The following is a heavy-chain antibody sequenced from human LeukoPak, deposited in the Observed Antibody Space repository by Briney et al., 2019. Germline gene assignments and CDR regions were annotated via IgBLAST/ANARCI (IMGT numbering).Heavy chain of an antibody. D-gene: IGHD6-19*01. Sequence: ASVKVSCKASGYTFTSYDINWVRQATGQGLEWMGWMNPNSGNTGYAQKFQGRVTITRNTSISTAYMELSSLRSEDTAVYYCARDLESIAVAGNGGYWGQGTLVTVSS. CDR1: GYTFTSYD. CDR3: ARDLESIAVAGNGGY. J-gene: IGHJ4*02. V-gene: IGHV1-8*03. CDR2: MNPNSGNT.